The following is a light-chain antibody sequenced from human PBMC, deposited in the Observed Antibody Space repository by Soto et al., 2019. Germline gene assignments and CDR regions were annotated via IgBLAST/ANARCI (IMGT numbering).Light chain of an antibody. CDR2: GAS. CDR1: QSVSSNY. J-gene: IGKJ1*01. V-gene: IGKV3-20*01. CDR3: QQYVRTPQT. Sequence: EIVLTQSPGTLSLSPGERATLSCRASQSVSSNYLACYQQKPGQAPRLLIYGASSRATGIPDRFSGHGSGTDFTLTISRLEPEDFAVYYCQQYVRTPQTFGQGTRVEIK.